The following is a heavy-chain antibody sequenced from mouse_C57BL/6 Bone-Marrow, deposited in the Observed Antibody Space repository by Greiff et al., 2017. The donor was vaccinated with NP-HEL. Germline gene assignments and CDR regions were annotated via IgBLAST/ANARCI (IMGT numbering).Heavy chain of an antibody. V-gene: IGHV14-4*01. J-gene: IGHJ2*01. CDR2: IDPENGDT. CDR3: TTRPYDYFDY. CDR1: GFNIKDDY. Sequence: LVESGAELVRPGASVKLSCTASGFNIKDDYMHWVKQRPEQGLEWIGWIDPENGDTEYASKFQGKATITADTSSNTAYLQLSSLTSEDTAVYYCTTRPYDYFDYWGQGTTLTVSS. D-gene: IGHD6-5*01.